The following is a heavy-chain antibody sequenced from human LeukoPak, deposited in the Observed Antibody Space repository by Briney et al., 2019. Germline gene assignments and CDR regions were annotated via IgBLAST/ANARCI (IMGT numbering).Heavy chain of an antibody. CDR2: INPNSGGT. CDR3: ARDLSPGGSGQPQHY. Sequence: ASVKVSCKASGYTFTGYYMHWVRQAPGQGLEWTGWINPNSGGTNYAQKFQGRVTMTRDTSISTAYMELSSLRAEDTAVYYCARDLSPGGSGQPQHYWGQGTLVTVSS. J-gene: IGHJ4*02. CDR1: GYTFTGYY. D-gene: IGHD3-10*01. V-gene: IGHV1-2*02.